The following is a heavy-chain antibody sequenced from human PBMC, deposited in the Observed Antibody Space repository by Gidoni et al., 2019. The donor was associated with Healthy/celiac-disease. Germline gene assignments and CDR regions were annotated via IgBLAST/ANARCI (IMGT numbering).Heavy chain of an antibody. CDR2: ISGSGGST. D-gene: IGHD6-6*01. V-gene: IGHV3-23*01. J-gene: IGHJ4*02. Sequence: EVQLLASGGGLVQPGGSLRLSCAASGFTFSSYAMSWVRQAPGKGREWVSAISGSGGSTYYADSVKGRFTISRDNAKNTLYLQMNSLRAEDTAVYDCAKDLLRLVRDYFFDYWGQGTLVTVSS. CDR1: GFTFSSYA. CDR3: AKDLLRLVRDYFFDY.